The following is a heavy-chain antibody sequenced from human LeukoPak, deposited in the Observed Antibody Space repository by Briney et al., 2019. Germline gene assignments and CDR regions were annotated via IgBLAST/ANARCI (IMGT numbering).Heavy chain of an antibody. Sequence: PGGSLRLSCAASGFTFSSYWMHWVRQAPGKGLVWVSRINSDGSSTSYADSVKGRFTISRDDAKNTLYLQMDSLKTEDTAVYYCTNFNDRDAFDIWGQGTMVTVSS. CDR1: GFTFSSYW. CDR3: TNFNDRDAFDI. V-gene: IGHV3-74*01. J-gene: IGHJ3*02. CDR2: INSDGSST. D-gene: IGHD3-22*01.